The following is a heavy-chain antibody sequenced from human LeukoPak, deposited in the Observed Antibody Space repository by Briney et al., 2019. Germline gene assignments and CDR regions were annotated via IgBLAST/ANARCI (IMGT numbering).Heavy chain of an antibody. CDR1: GFTFSDYY. CDR3: ARVIAAAGSYLDY. CDR2: ISSSGSTI. J-gene: IGHJ4*02. V-gene: IGHV3-11*01. Sequence: GGSLRLSCAASGFTFSDYYMSWIRQAPGKGLEWVSYISSSGSTIYYADSVKGRFTISRDNAKNSLYLQMNSLRTEDTAVYYCARVIAAAGSYLDYWGQGTLVTVSS. D-gene: IGHD6-13*01.